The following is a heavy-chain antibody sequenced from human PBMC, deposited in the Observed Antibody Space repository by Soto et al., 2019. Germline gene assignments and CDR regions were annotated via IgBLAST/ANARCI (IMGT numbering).Heavy chain of an antibody. D-gene: IGHD2-2*01. J-gene: IGHJ6*02. Sequence: GLLRLRWISCGLTFKTPAMSWVRQVPGKGLEWVSTFRGRRGNIYYGESVNGRFTISRDDPKNTLYLDMNSLRVEDTAVYYCAKDPPWTVGPLAMDVWGQGTTVTVSS. V-gene: IGHV3-23*01. CDR3: AKDPPWTVGPLAMDV. CDR2: FRGRRGNI. CDR1: GLTFKTPA.